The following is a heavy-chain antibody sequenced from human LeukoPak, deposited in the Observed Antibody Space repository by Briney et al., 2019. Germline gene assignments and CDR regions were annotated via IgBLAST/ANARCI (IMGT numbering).Heavy chain of an antibody. CDR1: GGSISGYY. Sequence: TSETLSLTCTVSGGSISGYYWSWIRHPAGKGLEWIGRVYASGSTHYNPSVKSRVTMSVDASRNQFSLKLSSVTAADTAVYFCARDIGYCTGANCYGRFNWFDPWGQGTLVTVSS. J-gene: IGHJ5*02. CDR3: ARDIGYCTGANCYGRFNWFDP. CDR2: VYASGST. V-gene: IGHV4-4*07. D-gene: IGHD2-2*01.